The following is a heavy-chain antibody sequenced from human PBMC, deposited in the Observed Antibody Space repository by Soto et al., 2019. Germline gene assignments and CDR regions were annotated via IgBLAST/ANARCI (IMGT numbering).Heavy chain of an antibody. CDR1: GYTFTSYG. D-gene: IGHD3-22*01. J-gene: IGHJ3*02. CDR2: ISGYNGNT. CDR3: ARDLYYYDNSGLGRFDI. Sequence: SCKASGYTFTSYGISWVRQAPGQGLEWMGWISGYNGNTNYAQNLQGRVTMTTDTSTSTAYMELRSLRSDDTAVYYCARDLYYYDNSGLGRFDIWGQGTMVTVSS. V-gene: IGHV1-18*04.